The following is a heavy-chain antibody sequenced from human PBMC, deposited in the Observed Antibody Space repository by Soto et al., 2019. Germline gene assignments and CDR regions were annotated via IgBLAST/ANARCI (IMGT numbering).Heavy chain of an antibody. CDR3: ARDQGGQSGNFIFDN. CDR1: GFVFSDYV. J-gene: IGHJ4*02. D-gene: IGHD1-26*01. Sequence: PGGSLRLSCAASGFVFSDYVIHWVRQAPGRGLDWVAGIWYHGRDTFYTDSVKGRFTISRDNSKNMLYLQMNSLRAEDTAVYYCARDQGGQSGNFIFDNWGQGTLVTVSS. V-gene: IGHV3-33*01. CDR2: IWYHGRDT.